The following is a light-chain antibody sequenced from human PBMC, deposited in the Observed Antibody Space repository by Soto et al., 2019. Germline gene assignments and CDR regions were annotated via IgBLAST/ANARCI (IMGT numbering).Light chain of an antibody. CDR3: AAWDDSLSGYV. Sequence: VLTQPPSASGTPGQRVTISCSGSSSNIGSNYVYWYQQLPGTAPKLLIFGNNQRPSGVPDRFSGSKSGTSASLAISGLRSEDEADYYCAAWDDSLSGYVFGTGTKLTVL. CDR1: SSNIGSNY. CDR2: GNN. J-gene: IGLJ1*01. V-gene: IGLV1-47*02.